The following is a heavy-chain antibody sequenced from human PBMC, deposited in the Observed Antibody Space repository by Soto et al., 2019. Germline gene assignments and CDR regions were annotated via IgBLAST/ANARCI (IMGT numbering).Heavy chain of an antibody. J-gene: IGHJ4*02. V-gene: IGHV5-10-1*01. CDR2: IDPSDSYT. CDR1: GYSFTSYW. D-gene: IGHD6-13*01. CDR3: ASIQAAAGDNGLTFDC. Sequence: EVQLVQSGAEVKKPGESLRISCKGSGYSFTSYWISWVRQMPGKGLEWMGRIDPSDSYTNYSPSFQGHVTISADKSISTADRPWRSLRASDTAMYCCASIQAAAGDNGLTFDCWGQGTLVAVSS.